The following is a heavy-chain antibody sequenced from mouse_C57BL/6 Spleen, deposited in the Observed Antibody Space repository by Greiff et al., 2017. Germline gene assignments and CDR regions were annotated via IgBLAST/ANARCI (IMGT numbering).Heavy chain of an antibody. V-gene: IGHV1-64*01. CDR2: IHPNSGST. Sequence: QVQLKQPGAELVKPGASVKLSCKASGYTFTSYWMHWVKQRPGQGLEWIGMIHPNSGSTNYNEKFKSKATLTVDKSSSTAYMQLSSLTSEDSAVYYCARGGGSSYRDYWGQGTTLTVSS. J-gene: IGHJ2*01. CDR3: ARGGGSSYRDY. CDR1: GYTFTSYW. D-gene: IGHD1-1*01.